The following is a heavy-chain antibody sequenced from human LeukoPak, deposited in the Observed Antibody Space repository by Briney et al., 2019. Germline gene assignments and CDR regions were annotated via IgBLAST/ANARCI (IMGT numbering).Heavy chain of an antibody. V-gene: IGHV4-59*08. D-gene: IGHD3-10*01. CDR1: GGSINNYF. CDR2: IYYSGST. J-gene: IGHJ4*02. CDR3: ARLVLGPYYFDY. Sequence: SETLSLTCTVSGGSINNYFWSWIRQPPGKGLEWIGYIYYSGSTNYNPSLKSRVTISVDTSKNQFSLKLSSVTAADTAVYYCARLVLGPYYFDYWGQGTLVTVSS.